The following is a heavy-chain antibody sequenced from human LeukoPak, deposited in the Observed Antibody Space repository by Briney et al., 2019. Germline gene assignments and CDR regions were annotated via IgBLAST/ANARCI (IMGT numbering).Heavy chain of an antibody. CDR3: ARDLAFGEMVTNRGAFDI. V-gene: IGHV1-2*02. J-gene: IGHJ3*02. Sequence: GASVKVSCKASGYTFTGYYMHWVRQAPGQGLEWMGWINPNSGGTNYAQKFQGRVTMTRDTSISTAYMELSRLRSGDTAVYYCARDLAFGEMVTNRGAFDIWGQGTMVTVSS. D-gene: IGHD5-24*01. CDR1: GYTFTGYY. CDR2: INPNSGGT.